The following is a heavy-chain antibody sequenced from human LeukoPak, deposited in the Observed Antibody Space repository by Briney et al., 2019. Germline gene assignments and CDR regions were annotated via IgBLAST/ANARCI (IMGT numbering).Heavy chain of an antibody. CDR3: ANDPLPNEHTSGPNTDS. V-gene: IGHV3-48*01. CDR1: GFSFRNYI. D-gene: IGHD6-19*01. J-gene: IGHJ4*02. Sequence: AGGSLRLSCAASGFSFRNYILTWVRQAPGKGLEWISYISISSGTIYYADSVKGRFTISRDNSKNTVYLQMNSLRAEDTAIYYCANDPLPNEHTSGPNTDSWGQGTLVTVSS. CDR2: ISISSGTI.